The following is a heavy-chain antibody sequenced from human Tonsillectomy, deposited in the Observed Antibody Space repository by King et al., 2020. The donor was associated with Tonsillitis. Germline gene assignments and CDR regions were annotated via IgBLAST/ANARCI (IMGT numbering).Heavy chain of an antibody. V-gene: IGHV3-23*04. D-gene: IGHD5-18*01. CDR1: TFTFSSYA. J-gene: IGHJ6*02. Sequence: VQLVESGGGLVQPGGSLRLSCTASTFTFSSYAMSWGRQAPGKGLEWVSGISGSGGSTFYADSVKGRFTISRDNSKNTLYVQMNSLRAEDTALYYCAKDRAAMITPTGSMDVWGQGTTVTVSS. CDR2: ISGSGGST. CDR3: AKDRAAMITPTGSMDV.